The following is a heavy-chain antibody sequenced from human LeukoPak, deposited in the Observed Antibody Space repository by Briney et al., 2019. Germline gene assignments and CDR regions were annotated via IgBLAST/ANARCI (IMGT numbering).Heavy chain of an antibody. J-gene: IGHJ3*02. CDR3: AKDKTTVTPRGLDI. CDR1: GFTFSDAW. V-gene: IGHV3-23*01. D-gene: IGHD4-17*01. Sequence: GGSLRLSCAASGFTFSDAWMSWVRQAPGKGLEWVSAISGSGGSTYYADSVKGRFTISRDNSKNTLYLQMNSLRAEDTAVYYCAKDKTTVTPRGLDIWGQGTMVTVSS. CDR2: ISGSGGST.